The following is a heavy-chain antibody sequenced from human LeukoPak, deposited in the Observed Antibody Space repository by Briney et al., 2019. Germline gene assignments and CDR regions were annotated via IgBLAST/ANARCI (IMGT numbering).Heavy chain of an antibody. CDR2: IDNDGRSS. V-gene: IGHV3-74*01. CDR1: GFTFTRHW. Sequence: PGGSLRLSCAASGFTFTRHWMHWVRQTPGKELVWVSRIDNDGRSSTYADSVKGRFTISRDSAKNTVYLQMTSLREEDTAVYYCARGGVGSSDYVDYYYYNMDVWGKGTAVTVSS. D-gene: IGHD3-16*01. J-gene: IGHJ6*03. CDR3: ARGGVGSSDYVDYYYYNMDV.